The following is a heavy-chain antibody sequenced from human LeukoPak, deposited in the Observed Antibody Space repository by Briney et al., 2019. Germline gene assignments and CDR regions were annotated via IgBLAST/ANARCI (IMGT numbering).Heavy chain of an antibody. D-gene: IGHD5-24*01. Sequence: SETLSLTCTVSGGSISSYYWSWIRQPPGKGLEWIGYIYYSGSTNYNPSLKSRVTISVDTSKNQFSLKLSSVTAADTAVYYCARRRREISTITEDNWLDPWGHGTLVTVSS. CDR1: GGSISSYY. V-gene: IGHV4-59*01. CDR2: IYYSGST. CDR3: ARRRREISTITEDNWLDP. J-gene: IGHJ5*02.